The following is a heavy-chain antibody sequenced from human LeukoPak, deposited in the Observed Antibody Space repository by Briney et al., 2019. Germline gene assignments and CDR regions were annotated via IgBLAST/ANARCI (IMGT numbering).Heavy chain of an antibody. CDR3: ARGYYYDSSGLYRNYYYYGMDV. CDR1: GGSISSYY. V-gene: IGHV4-59*01. CDR2: IYYSGST. J-gene: IGHJ6*02. Sequence: PSETLSLTCTVSGGSISSYYWSWIRQPPGKGLEWIGYIYYSGSTNYNPSLKSRVTISVDTSKNQFSLKLSSVPAADTAVYYCARGYYYDSSGLYRNYYYYGMDVWGQGTTVTVSS. D-gene: IGHD3-22*01.